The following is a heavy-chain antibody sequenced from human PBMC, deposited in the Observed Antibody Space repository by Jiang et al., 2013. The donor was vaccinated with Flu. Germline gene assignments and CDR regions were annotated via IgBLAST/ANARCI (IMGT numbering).Heavy chain of an antibody. Sequence: VQLLESGGALVPPGRSLRLSCAASGFTFDDYAMHWVRQGPGKGLEWVASLSWNSGRIAYADSVKSRFTISRDNTKNSLYLHMNSLRLEDTAVYYCAKDRGAGTYYAATSMDSWGQGTRVIVSS. J-gene: IGHJ5*01. D-gene: IGHD1-26*01. V-gene: IGHV3-9*01. CDR1: GFTFDDYA. CDR2: LSWNSGRI. CDR3: AKDRGAGTYYAATSMDS.